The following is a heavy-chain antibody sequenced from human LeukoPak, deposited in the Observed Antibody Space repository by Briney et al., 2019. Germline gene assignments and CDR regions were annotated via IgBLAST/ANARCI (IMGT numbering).Heavy chain of an antibody. Sequence: GGSLRPSCAASGFTFSSYSMNWVRQAPGKGLEWVSSISSSSSYIYYADSVKGRFTISRDNAKNSLYLQMNSLRAEDTAVYYCARAGSGRSPDWFDPWGQGTLVTVSS. CDR1: GFTFSSYS. D-gene: IGHD1-26*01. CDR3: ARAGSGRSPDWFDP. CDR2: ISSSSSYI. J-gene: IGHJ5*02. V-gene: IGHV3-21*01.